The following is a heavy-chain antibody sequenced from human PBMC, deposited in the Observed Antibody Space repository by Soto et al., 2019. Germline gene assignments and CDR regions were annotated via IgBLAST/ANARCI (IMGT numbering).Heavy chain of an antibody. CDR1: GFTFSSYA. V-gene: IGHV3-23*01. CDR2: ISGSGGST. Sequence: EVQLLESGGGLVQPGGSLRLSCAASGFTFSSYAMSWVRQAPGKGLEWVSAISGSGGSTYYVDSVKGRFTISRDNSKNTLYLQMNSLRAEDTAVYYCAKDHSPYIVVVVAANLFAYWGQGTLVTVSS. D-gene: IGHD2-15*01. CDR3: AKDHSPYIVVVVAANLFAY. J-gene: IGHJ4*02.